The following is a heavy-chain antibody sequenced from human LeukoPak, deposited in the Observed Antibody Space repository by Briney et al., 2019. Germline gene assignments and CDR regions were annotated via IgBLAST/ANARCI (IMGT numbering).Heavy chain of an antibody. V-gene: IGHV3-23*01. CDR2: ISGSGDNT. CDR3: AKDTSIGKYCTSGVCSPFDY. CDR1: GFTFSSYA. Sequence: GGSLRLSCAASGFTFSSYAMSWVRQAPGKGLEWVSAISGSGDNTYYADSVKGRFTISRDNSKNTLYLQMNSLRAEDTAVYYCAKDTSIGKYCTSGVCSPFDYWGQGTLLTVSS. D-gene: IGHD2-8*01. J-gene: IGHJ4*02.